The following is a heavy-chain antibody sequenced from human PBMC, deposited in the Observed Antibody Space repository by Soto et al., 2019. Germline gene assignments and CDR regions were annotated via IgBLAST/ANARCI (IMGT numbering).Heavy chain of an antibody. V-gene: IGHV3-30-3*01. CDR3: ARLGRWLQTAGDF. CDR2: ISYDGSNN. J-gene: IGHJ4*02. D-gene: IGHD5-12*01. CDR1: GFTFGSYA. Sequence: QVQLVESGGGVVQPGRSLRLSCAASGFTFGSYAMHWVRQAPGKGLEWVAVISYDGSNNYYADSVKGRFTISRDNSKNTLYLQMNSLRAEDTAVYYCARLGRWLQTAGDFWGQGTLVTVSS.